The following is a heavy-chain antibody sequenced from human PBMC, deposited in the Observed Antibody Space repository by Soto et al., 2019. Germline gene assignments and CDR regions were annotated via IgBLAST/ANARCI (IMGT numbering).Heavy chain of an antibody. D-gene: IGHD3-3*01. J-gene: IGHJ6*02. CDR3: ARASLYNYDFWSGYSPHYGMDV. Sequence: SQTLSLTCTLSGGSISSSSYYWGWIRQPPGKGLERIGSIYYSGSTYYNPSLKSRVTISVDTSKNQFSLKLSSVTAADTAVYYCARASLYNYDFWSGYSPHYGMDVWGQGNTVTVS. CDR1: GGSISSSSYY. CDR2: IYYSGST. V-gene: IGHV4-39*07.